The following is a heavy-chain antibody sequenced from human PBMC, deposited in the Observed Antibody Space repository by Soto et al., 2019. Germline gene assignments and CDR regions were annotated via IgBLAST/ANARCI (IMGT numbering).Heavy chain of an antibody. CDR2: ISYDGSNE. CDR1: GFAFSSYG. Sequence: QVQLVESGGGVVQPGRSLRLSCAASGFAFSSYGMRWVRQAPGKGLEWVAFISYDGSNEYYADAVKGRFTISRDNSKNTLYLQMNRLRAEDTAVYYCAKAGGIVATIDYWGQGTLVTVSS. CDR3: AKAGGIVATIDY. J-gene: IGHJ4*02. D-gene: IGHD5-12*01. V-gene: IGHV3-30*18.